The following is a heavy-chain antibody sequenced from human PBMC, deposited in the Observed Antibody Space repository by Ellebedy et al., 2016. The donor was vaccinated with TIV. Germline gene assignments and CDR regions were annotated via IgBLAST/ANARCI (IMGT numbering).Heavy chain of an antibody. CDR3: AKDVYCSGGSCYSYYFDY. CDR1: GFTFSSYA. V-gene: IGHV3-30*04. D-gene: IGHD2-15*01. J-gene: IGHJ4*02. Sequence: LSLXXAASGFTFSSYAMHWVRQAPGKGLEWVAVISYDGSNKYYADSVKGRFTISRDNSKNTLYLQMNSLRAEDTAVYYCAKDVYCSGGSCYSYYFDYWGQGTLVTVSS. CDR2: ISYDGSNK.